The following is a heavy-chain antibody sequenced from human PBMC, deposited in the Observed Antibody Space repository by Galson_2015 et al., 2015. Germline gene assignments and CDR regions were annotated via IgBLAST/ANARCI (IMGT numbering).Heavy chain of an antibody. CDR1: GYTFTNYF. V-gene: IGHV1-46*04. Sequence: SVKVSCKASGYTFTNYFIQWVRQAPGQGLEWVGAINPSGAATFYAQKLQGRVTMTRDTPTSTVYVELSSLGSEDTAVYYCARELGGTYYFNYWGLGTLVTVSS. CDR3: ARELGGTYYFNY. CDR2: INPSGAAT. D-gene: IGHD3-10*01. J-gene: IGHJ4*02.